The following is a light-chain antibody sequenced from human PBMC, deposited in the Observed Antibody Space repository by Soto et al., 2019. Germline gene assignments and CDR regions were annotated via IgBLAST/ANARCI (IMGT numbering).Light chain of an antibody. Sequence: QSALTQPASVSGSPGQSITISCTGTSSDVGSYNLVSWYQQHPGKAPKLMIYEVSKRPSGVSNRFSGSKSGNTASLTISVLQAEDEADYYCCSYAGRTPYVFGTVTKVTVL. J-gene: IGLJ1*01. V-gene: IGLV2-23*02. CDR3: CSYAGRTPYV. CDR1: SSDVGSYNL. CDR2: EVS.